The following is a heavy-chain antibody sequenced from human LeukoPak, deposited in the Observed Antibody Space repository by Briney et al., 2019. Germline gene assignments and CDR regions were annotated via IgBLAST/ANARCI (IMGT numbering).Heavy chain of an antibody. J-gene: IGHJ3*01. D-gene: IGHD2-15*01. Sequence: QPGGSLRLSCAGSEFSISNYGMNWVRQAPGKGLKWLSYNRSDSSTKYYADSVEGRFTICRDNAQNSLYQQMNSLRDEESGVYFCARDYGRWHGDFDGWGQGTMVTVSS. CDR3: ARDYGRWHGDFDG. CDR2: NRSDSSTK. CDR1: EFSISNYG. V-gene: IGHV3-48*02.